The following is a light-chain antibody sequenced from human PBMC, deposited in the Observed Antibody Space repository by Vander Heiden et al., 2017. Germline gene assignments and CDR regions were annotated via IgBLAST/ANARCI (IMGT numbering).Light chain of an antibody. J-gene: IGKJ2*01. V-gene: IGKV1-39*01. CDR1: QSISSY. CDR3: QRIYSTAPKT. Sequence: DIQITQSPSSLSASVGDRVTITCRASQSISSYLNRYQQKSGKAPKLLIYAASSLQRGAPLRFTDNAYGTGFTLTMRRRHLENFATYYCQRIYSTAPKTFAPRAKLK. CDR2: AAS.